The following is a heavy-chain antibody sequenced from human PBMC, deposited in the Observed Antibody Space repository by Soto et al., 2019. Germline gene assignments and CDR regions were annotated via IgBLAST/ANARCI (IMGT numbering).Heavy chain of an antibody. CDR2: INPNSGGT. CDR3: ARGMGSGYKDNYYYGMDV. CDR1: GYTFTGYY. Sequence: ASVKVSCKASGYTFTGYYMHWVRQAPGQGLEWMGWINPNSGGTNYAQKFQGRVTMTRDTSISTAYMELSRLRSDDTAVYYCARGMGSGYKDNYYYGMDVWGQGTTVTVSS. J-gene: IGHJ6*02. V-gene: IGHV1-2*02. D-gene: IGHD3-22*01.